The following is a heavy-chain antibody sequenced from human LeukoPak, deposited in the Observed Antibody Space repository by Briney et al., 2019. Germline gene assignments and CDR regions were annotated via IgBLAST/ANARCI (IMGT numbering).Heavy chain of an antibody. J-gene: IGHJ4*02. Sequence: ASVKVSCKASGYTFISYGVRWLRQAPGQWLEWMGWISAYNGNTNYAQKLQGRVTMTSDTSTSTAYMELRSLRSDDTAVYYCARDVIAVAGIDYWGQGTLVTVSS. V-gene: IGHV1-18*01. CDR1: GYTFISYG. CDR3: ARDVIAVAGIDY. D-gene: IGHD6-19*01. CDR2: ISAYNGNT.